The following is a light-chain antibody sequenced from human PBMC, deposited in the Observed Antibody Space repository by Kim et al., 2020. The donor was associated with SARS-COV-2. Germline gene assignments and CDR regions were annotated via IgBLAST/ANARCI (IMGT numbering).Light chain of an antibody. CDR1: QDINKY. V-gene: IGKV1-33*01. CDR3: QRCDELVT. CDR2: DAS. Sequence: DIQMTQSPSSLSASIGDRVTITCQASQDINKYLNWYQQKSGRAPKLLIYDASNLETGVPSRFSGSGSGTKFTLTISGLQPEDAATYYCQRCDELVTFGPGTKVDIK. J-gene: IGKJ3*01.